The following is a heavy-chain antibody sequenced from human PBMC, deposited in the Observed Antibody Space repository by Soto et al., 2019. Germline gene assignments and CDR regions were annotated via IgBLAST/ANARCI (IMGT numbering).Heavy chain of an antibody. V-gene: IGHV3-33*01. CDR1: GFTFSSYG. CDR2: IWYDGSNK. J-gene: IGHJ3*02. D-gene: IGHD6-19*01. CDR3: ARGGPYSSVIRFTQYNRRTDAFDI. Sequence: QVQLVESGGGVVQPGRSLRLSCAASGFTFSSYGMHWVRQAPGKGLEWVAVIWYDGSNKYYADSVKGRFTISRDNSKNTLYLQMNSLRAEDTAVYYCARGGPYSSVIRFTQYNRRTDAFDIWGQGTMVTVSS.